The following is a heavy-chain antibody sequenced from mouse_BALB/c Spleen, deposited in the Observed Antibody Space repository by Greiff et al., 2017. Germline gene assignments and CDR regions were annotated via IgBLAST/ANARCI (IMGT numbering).Heavy chain of an antibody. CDR1: GYSITSGYY. D-gene: IGHD2-4*01. V-gene: IGHV3-6*02. J-gene: IGHJ3*01. CDR3: ARGGPTMILAY. CDR2: ISYDGSN. Sequence: EVKLQESGPGLVKPSQSLSLTCSVTGYSITSGYYWNWIRQFPGNKLEWMGYISYDGSNNYNPSLKNRISITRDTSKNQFFLKLNSVTTEDTATYYCARGGPTMILAYWGQGTLVTVSA.